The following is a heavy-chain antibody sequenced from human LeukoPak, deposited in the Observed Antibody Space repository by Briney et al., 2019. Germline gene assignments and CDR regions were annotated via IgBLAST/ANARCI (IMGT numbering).Heavy chain of an antibody. CDR1: GSTFTSYA. D-gene: IGHD3-9*01. J-gene: IGHJ3*02. Sequence: PGGSRRPSCAPSGSTFTSYAMSWVRQPQGKGLEWVSAFIGSGGSTYYADSVKGRFSISRDNSKNTLYLQMNSLRAEDTAVYYCANIGTGYCLRAFDIWGQGTMVTVSS. V-gene: IGHV3-23*01. CDR3: ANIGTGYCLRAFDI. CDR2: FIGSGGST.